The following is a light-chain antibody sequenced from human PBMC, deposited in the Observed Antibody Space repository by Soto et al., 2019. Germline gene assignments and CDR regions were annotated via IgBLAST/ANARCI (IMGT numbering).Light chain of an antibody. CDR3: QQYNNWPWT. Sequence: ETVMTQSPATLSVSPGERATLSCRASQRVSSNLAWYQQKPGQAPRLLIYGASTRATGIPARFSGSGSGTEFTRTISSLQSEDFAVYYCQQYNNWPWTFGQGTKVDSK. J-gene: IGKJ1*01. V-gene: IGKV3-15*01. CDR2: GAS. CDR1: QRVSSN.